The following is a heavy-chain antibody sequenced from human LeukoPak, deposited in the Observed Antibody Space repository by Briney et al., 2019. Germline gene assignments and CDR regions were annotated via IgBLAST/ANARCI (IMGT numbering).Heavy chain of an antibody. Sequence: ASVKVSCKASGGTFSSYAISWVRQAPGQGLEWMGGIIPIFGTANYAQKFQGRVTITTDESTSTAYMELSSLRSEDTAVYYCAGNPIAAAGRWFDPWGQGTLVTVSS. D-gene: IGHD6-13*01. V-gene: IGHV1-69*05. CDR3: AGNPIAAAGRWFDP. CDR1: GGTFSSYA. CDR2: IIPIFGTA. J-gene: IGHJ5*02.